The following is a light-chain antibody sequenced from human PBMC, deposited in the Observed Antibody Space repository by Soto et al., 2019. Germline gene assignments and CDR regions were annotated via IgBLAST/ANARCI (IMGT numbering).Light chain of an antibody. CDR1: QSVNSN. J-gene: IGKJ2*01. CDR2: GAS. V-gene: IGKV3-15*01. Sequence: EIVMTQSPATLSVSPGERATLSCRASQSVNSNLAWYQQKPGQAPRLLIYGASTRATGIPARFSGSGSGTEFTLPISSLQSEDFAVYYCQQYNNWPYTFGQGTKLEIK. CDR3: QQYNNWPYT.